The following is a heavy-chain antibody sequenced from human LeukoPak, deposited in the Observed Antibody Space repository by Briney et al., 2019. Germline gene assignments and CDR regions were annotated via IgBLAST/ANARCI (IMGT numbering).Heavy chain of an antibody. CDR1: GFTFSTYW. CDR3: ARLRGGAY. D-gene: IGHD3-10*01. V-gene: IGHV3-7*01. CDR2: IKQDGGET. J-gene: IGHJ4*02. Sequence: QTGGSLRLSCAASGFTFSTYWMTWVRQAPGKGLERVANIKQDGGETYYVDSVKGRFTLSRDNAKNSLYLQMNSLRAEDTALYYCARLRGGAYWGQGTLVTVSS.